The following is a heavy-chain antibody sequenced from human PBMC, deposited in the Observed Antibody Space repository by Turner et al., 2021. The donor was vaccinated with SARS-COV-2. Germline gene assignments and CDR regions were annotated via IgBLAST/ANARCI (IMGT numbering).Heavy chain of an antibody. J-gene: IGHJ6*02. V-gene: IGHV1-24*01. CDR3: ATSNTILGVVTNYYYYYGMDV. CDR2: FDPEDGGT. CDR1: VYTLTELS. D-gene: IGHD3-3*01. Sequence: LQLVQSGAEVKKPGASVKVSCKVSVYTLTELSMHWVRQAPGKGLEWRGGFDPEDGGTIYAQKFQGRVTMTEDTSTDTAYIELCSLRSEDTAVYYCATSNTILGVVTNYYYYYGMDVWGQGTTVTVSS.